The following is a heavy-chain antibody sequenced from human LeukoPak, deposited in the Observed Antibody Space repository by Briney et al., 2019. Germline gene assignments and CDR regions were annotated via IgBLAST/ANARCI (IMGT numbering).Heavy chain of an antibody. J-gene: IGHJ4*02. D-gene: IGHD5-18*01. Sequence: ASVKVSCKASGGTFNNYAISWVRQAPGQGLEWMGWINPNSGDTHYSQKFQGRVTMTRDTSISTAYMEVSRLRSDDTAVYYCAREKDTAVVNELDYWGQGTLVTVSS. CDR2: INPNSGDT. V-gene: IGHV1-2*02. CDR3: AREKDTAVVNELDY. CDR1: GGTFNNYA.